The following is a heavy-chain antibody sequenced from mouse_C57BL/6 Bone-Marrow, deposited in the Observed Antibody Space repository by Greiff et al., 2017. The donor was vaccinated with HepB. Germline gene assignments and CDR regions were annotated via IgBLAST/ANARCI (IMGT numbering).Heavy chain of an antibody. V-gene: IGHV1-19*01. CDR2: INPYNGGT. J-gene: IGHJ1*03. CDR3: AGRLRRDWYFDV. D-gene: IGHD2-4*01. Sequence: VQLQQSGPVLVKPGASVKMSCKASGYTFTDYYMNWVKQSHGKRLEWIGVINPYNGGTSYNQKFKGKATLTVDKSSSTAYMELNSLTSEDSAVYYCAGRLRRDWYFDVWGTGTTVTVSS. CDR1: GYTFTDYY.